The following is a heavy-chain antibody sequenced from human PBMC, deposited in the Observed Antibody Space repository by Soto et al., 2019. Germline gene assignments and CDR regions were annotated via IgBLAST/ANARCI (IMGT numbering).Heavy chain of an antibody. V-gene: IGHV4-34*01. Sequence: KASETLSLTCAVYGGSFSGYYWSWIRQPPGKGLEWIGEINHSGSTNYNPSLKSRVTISVDTSKNQFSLKLSSVTAADTAVYYCASAPSLERKQEPSAGGYLYWFDPWGQGTLVTVSS. D-gene: IGHD6-13*01. CDR1: GGSFSGYY. J-gene: IGHJ5*02. CDR2: INHSGST. CDR3: ASAPSLERKQEPSAGGYLYWFDP.